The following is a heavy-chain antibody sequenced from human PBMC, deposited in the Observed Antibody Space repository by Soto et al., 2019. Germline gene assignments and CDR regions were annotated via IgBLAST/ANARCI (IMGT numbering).Heavy chain of an antibody. V-gene: IGHV4-38-2*01. Sequence: ASETLSLTCAVSGFFISSGNYWGWIRKPPGKGLEWMGSIFHGGTTYYNPSLKSRVTISVDMSKNQFSLKLNSVTAADTAVYYCARARWYDAFDVWGQGRVVTVSS. J-gene: IGHJ3*01. CDR2: IFHGGTT. CDR3: ARARWYDAFDV. D-gene: IGHD2-15*01. CDR1: GFFISSGNY.